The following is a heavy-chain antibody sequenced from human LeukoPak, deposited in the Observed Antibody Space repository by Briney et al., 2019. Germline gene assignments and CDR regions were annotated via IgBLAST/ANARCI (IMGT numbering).Heavy chain of an antibody. V-gene: IGHV3-48*01. D-gene: IGHD1-26*01. CDR3: VRDRGTYRPIDY. Sequence: GGSLRLSCAASGFTFSNNAMSWVRQAPGKGLEWVSYIGSSSSTIYYADSVKGRFTISRDNAKNSLYLQMNSLRAEDTAIYYCVRDRGTYRPIDYWGQGTLVTVSS. J-gene: IGHJ4*02. CDR1: GFTFSNNA. CDR2: IGSSSSTI.